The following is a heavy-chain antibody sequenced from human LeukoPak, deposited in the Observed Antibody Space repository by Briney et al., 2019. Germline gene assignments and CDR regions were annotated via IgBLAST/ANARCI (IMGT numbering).Heavy chain of an antibody. J-gene: IGHJ4*02. CDR3: AREIWGLNYFDY. D-gene: IGHD7-27*01. Sequence: SETLSLTCTVSGGSVSSATYYRSWIRQPPGKGLEWLGYIYYSGSTNYNPSLKSRVTISVDMSKNQFSLKLSSVTAADTAVYYCAREIWGLNYFDYWGQGTLVTVSS. CDR1: GGSVSSATYY. V-gene: IGHV4-61*01. CDR2: IYYSGST.